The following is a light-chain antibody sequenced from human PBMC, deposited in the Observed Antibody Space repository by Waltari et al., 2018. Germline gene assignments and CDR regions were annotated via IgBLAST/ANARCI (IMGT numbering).Light chain of an antibody. J-gene: IGLJ1*01. Sequence: QSALTQPASVSGSPGQSITIPCTGTSSDVGGYNCFSWYQQYPGKAPKVLISEVSNRPSGVSNRFSGSKSGNTASLTISGLQAEDEADYYCNSCTGSGAYVFGTGTKVTVL. CDR1: SSDVGGYNC. CDR3: NSCTGSGAYV. CDR2: EVS. V-gene: IGLV2-14*01.